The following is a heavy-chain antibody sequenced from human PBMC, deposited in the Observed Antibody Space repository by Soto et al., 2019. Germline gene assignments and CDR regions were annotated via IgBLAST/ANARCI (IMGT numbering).Heavy chain of an antibody. J-gene: IGHJ3*02. CDR2: IYYSGST. CDR3: ARVLVPAALDAFDI. V-gene: IGHV4-31*03. D-gene: IGHD2-2*01. Sequence: QAQLQESGPGLVKPSQTLSLTCTVSGGSISSGGYYCSWIRHHPGKVLEWIGDIYYSGSTYYKPSLKSRVTISVDTSKNQFSLKLSSVTAADTAVYYCARVLVPAALDAFDIWGQGTMVTVSS. CDR1: GGSISSGGYY.